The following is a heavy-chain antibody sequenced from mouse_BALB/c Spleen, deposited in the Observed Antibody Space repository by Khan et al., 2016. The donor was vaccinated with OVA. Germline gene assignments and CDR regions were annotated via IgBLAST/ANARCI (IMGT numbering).Heavy chain of an antibody. CDR3: ARTARIKY. CDR2: ISYSGST. J-gene: IGHJ2*01. D-gene: IGHD1-2*01. V-gene: IGHV3-2*02. CDR1: GYSITSGYG. Sequence: VQLQQSGPGLVKPSQSLSLTCTVTGYSITSGYGWNWIRQFPGNKLEWMGYISYSGSTNYNPSLKSRISITRDKSKHQFFLQVNSVTTEDTATYYCARTARIKYWGQGTTLTVFS.